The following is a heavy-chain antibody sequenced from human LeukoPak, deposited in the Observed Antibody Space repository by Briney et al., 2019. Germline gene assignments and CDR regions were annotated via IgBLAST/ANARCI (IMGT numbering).Heavy chain of an antibody. Sequence: GGSLRLSCAASGFTVSSNYMTWVRRAPGKGLEWVSVIYKNAITYYADTVKGRFTISRDNSKNTLYLQMNSLRPEDTAVYYCPKDGVSVSGIAAAGTFLGYYFDYWGQGTLVTVSS. V-gene: IGHV3-53*01. CDR3: PKDGVSVSGIAAAGTFLGYYFDY. CDR2: IYKNAIT. J-gene: IGHJ4*02. D-gene: IGHD6-13*01. CDR1: GFTVSSNY.